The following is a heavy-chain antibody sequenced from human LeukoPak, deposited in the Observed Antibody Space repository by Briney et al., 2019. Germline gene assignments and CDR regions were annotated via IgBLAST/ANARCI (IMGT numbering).Heavy chain of an antibody. CDR3: ARRTYYYDSSGYYIDY. V-gene: IGHV1-2*02. Sequence: ASVKVSCKASRYTFTAYYIHWVRQAPGQGLEWMGWINPHSGGTNYAQKFQGRVTMTRNTSISTAYMELSSLRSEDTAVYYCARRTYYYDSSGYYIDYWGQGTLVTVSS. J-gene: IGHJ4*02. D-gene: IGHD3-22*01. CDR1: RYTFTAYY. CDR2: INPHSGGT.